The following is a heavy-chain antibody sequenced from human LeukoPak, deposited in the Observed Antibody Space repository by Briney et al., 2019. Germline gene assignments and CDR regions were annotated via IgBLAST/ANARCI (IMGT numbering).Heavy chain of an antibody. CDR2: ISSSSSYI. D-gene: IGHD5-12*01. J-gene: IGHJ4*02. CDR3: ASLPDGYNSFDY. Sequence: GGSLRLSCAASGFTFSSYSMTWVRRAPGKGLEWVSSISSSSSYIYYADSVKGRFTISRDNAKNSLYLQMNSLRAEDTAVYYCASLPDGYNSFDYWGQGTLVTVSS. V-gene: IGHV3-21*01. CDR1: GFTFSSYS.